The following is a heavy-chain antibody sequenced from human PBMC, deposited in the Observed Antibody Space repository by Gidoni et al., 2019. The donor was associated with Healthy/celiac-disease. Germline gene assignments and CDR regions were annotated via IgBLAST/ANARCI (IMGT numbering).Heavy chain of an antibody. CDR3: ASTLLNYYGSGSAYYFDY. CDR2: INHSGST. J-gene: IGHJ4*02. V-gene: IGHV4-34*01. CDR1: GGSFSGYY. D-gene: IGHD3-10*01. Sequence: QVQLQQWGAGLLKPSETLSLTCAVYGGSFSGYYWSWLRQPPVKGLEWIGEINHSGSTNYNPSLKSRVTISVDTSKNQFSLKLSSVTAADTAVYYCASTLLNYYGSGSAYYFDYWGQGTLVTVSS.